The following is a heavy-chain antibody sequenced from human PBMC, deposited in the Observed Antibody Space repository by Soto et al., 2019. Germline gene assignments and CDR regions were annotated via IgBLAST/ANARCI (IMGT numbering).Heavy chain of an antibody. CDR2: IYYSGST. J-gene: IGHJ4*02. V-gene: IGHV4-59*01. Sequence: QVQLQESGPGLVKPSETLSLTCTVSGGSISSYYWSWIRQPPGKGLEWIGYIYYSGSTNYNPSLKSRVTISVDTSQSPFALKLSAVTAADTAVYYCASGRGVVAAPFDYWGQGTLVTVSS. CDR1: GGSISSYY. CDR3: ASGRGVVAAPFDY. D-gene: IGHD2-15*01.